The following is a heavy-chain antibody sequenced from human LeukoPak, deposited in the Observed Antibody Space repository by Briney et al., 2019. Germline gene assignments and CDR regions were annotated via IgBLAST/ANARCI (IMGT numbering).Heavy chain of an antibody. CDR1: GYSFTGYY. V-gene: IGHV1-2*02. Sequence: GASVKVCCKASGYSFTGYYMHWVRQAPGQGLEWMGWINPNIGGTKYAQKFQGRVTMTRDTSISTAYMELSRLRSDDTAVYYCARGLQENLAWLQAFSAFDIWGQGTMVTVSS. J-gene: IGHJ3*02. CDR2: INPNIGGT. D-gene: IGHD5-12*01. CDR3: ARGLQENLAWLQAFSAFDI.